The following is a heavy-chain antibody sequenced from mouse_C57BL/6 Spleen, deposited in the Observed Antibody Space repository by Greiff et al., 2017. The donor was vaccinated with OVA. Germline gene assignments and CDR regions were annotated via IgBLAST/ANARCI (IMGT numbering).Heavy chain of an antibody. CDR3: ARTGSSPHWYFDV. CDR1: GFTFSDYG. CDR2: ISSGSSTI. J-gene: IGHJ1*03. Sequence: DVQLVESGGGLVKPGGSLKLSCAASGFTFSDYGMHWVRQAPEKGLEWVAYISSGSSTIYYADTVKGRFTISRDNAKNTLFLQMTSLRSEDTAMYYCARTGSSPHWYFDVWGTGTTVTVSS. V-gene: IGHV5-17*01. D-gene: IGHD1-1*01.